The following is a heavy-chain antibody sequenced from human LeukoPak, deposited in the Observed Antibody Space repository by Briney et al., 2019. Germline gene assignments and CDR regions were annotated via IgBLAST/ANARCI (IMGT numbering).Heavy chain of an antibody. V-gene: IGHV3-23*01. J-gene: IGHJ1*01. Sequence: PGVSLRLSCAASDSGFTFSSYAMSWVRQAPGKGLEWVSGISGSGVFTYYADSVKGWFTSSRDNSKNKLYLKMNSLRAEGTAVYYCAKDHDSVAAAGNKYWGQGTLVTVSS. CDR1: DSGFTFSSYA. CDR3: AKDHDSVAAAGNKY. D-gene: IGHD6-13*01. CDR2: ISGSGVFT.